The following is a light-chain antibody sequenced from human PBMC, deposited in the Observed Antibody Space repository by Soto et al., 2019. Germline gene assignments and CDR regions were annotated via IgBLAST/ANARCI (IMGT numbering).Light chain of an antibody. CDR2: SNN. CDR3: AAWDDSLNGPRYV. J-gene: IGLJ1*01. Sequence: QSALTQPPSASGTPGQRVTISCSGSSSNIGSNTVNWYQQLPGTAPKLLIYSNNQRPSGVPDRFSGSKSGTSASLAISGLQSEDEADYYCAAWDDSLNGPRYVFGTGNKVTVL. V-gene: IGLV1-44*01. CDR1: SSNIGSNT.